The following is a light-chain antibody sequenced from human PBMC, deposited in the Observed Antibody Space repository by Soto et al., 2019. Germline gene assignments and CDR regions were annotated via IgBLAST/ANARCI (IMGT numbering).Light chain of an antibody. J-gene: IGLJ1*01. CDR2: DVS. CDR3: CSYAGSYTHYV. V-gene: IGLV2-11*01. CDR1: SSDVGGYNY. Sequence: QSALTQPRSVSGSPGQSITISCTGTSSDVGGYNYVSWYRQHPGKAPKLMIYDVSKRPSGVPDRFSGSKSGNTASLTIYGLQAEDEADYYCCSYAGSYTHYVFGTGTKLTVL.